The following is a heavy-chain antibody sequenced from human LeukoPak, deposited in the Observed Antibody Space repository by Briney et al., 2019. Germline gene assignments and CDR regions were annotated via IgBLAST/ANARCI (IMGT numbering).Heavy chain of an antibody. CDR2: ISGSGGST. Sequence: GVSLRLSCAASGFTFSSYAMSWVRQAPEKGLEWVSAISGSGGSTYYADSVKGRFTISRDNSKNTLYLQMNSLRAEDTAVYYCAIDLGIVGASAFDIWGQGTMVTVSS. J-gene: IGHJ3*02. CDR3: AIDLGIVGASAFDI. CDR1: GFTFSSYA. D-gene: IGHD1-26*01. V-gene: IGHV3-23*01.